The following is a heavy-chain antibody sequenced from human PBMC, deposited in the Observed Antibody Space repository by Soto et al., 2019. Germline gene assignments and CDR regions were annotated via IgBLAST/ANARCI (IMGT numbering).Heavy chain of an antibody. D-gene: IGHD4-4*01. CDR2: IMPVFGTP. J-gene: IGHJ3*02. Sequence: QVLLVQSGAEVKKPGSSVKVSCQAAGGSFSSYMVSWVRQAPGQGLDYMGGIMPVFGTPTYTEKFQGRVTITADESTGTAYLELTSLKSHDTAVYYCARGVTANYMGGDAFAIWGQGTVVAVSS. CDR3: ARGVTANYMGGDAFAI. CDR1: GGSFSSYM. V-gene: IGHV1-69*01.